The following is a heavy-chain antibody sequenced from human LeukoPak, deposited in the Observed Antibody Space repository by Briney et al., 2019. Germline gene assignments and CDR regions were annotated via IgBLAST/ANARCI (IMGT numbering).Heavy chain of an antibody. CDR1: GFIFRNYG. D-gene: IGHD4-17*01. CDR3: AKGPDYGDEEYYFDY. J-gene: IGHJ4*02. Sequence: GGTLRLSCSASGFIFRNYGMNWVRQAPGKGLEWVSGIGPSGDRTYYADSVKGRFPISRDNSKSTLSLQMNSLRAEDTAVYYCAKGPDYGDEEYYFDYWGQGTLVIVSS. V-gene: IGHV3-23*01. CDR2: IGPSGDRT.